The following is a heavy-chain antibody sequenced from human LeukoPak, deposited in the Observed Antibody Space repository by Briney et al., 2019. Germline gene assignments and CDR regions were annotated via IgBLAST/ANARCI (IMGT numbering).Heavy chain of an antibody. J-gene: IGHJ4*02. D-gene: IGHD2-15*01. CDR3: VRVDCSGGSCYRFDY. Sequence: GASVKVSCKASGYTLASYYMQWVRQAPGQGLEWMGIINPNDATTSSARKFQGRVTMTRDTSTSTVYMELRSLTSEDTAVYYCVRVDCSGGSCYRFDYWGQGTLVTVSS. CDR1: GYTLASYY. CDR2: INPNDATT. V-gene: IGHV1-46*01.